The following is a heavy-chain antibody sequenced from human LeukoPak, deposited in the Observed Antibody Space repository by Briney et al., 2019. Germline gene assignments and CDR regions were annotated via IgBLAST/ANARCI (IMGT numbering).Heavy chain of an antibody. CDR1: GGSFSGYY. V-gene: IGHV4-34*01. J-gene: IGHJ4*02. D-gene: IGHD5-12*01. Sequence: SETLSLTCAVYGGSFSGYYWSWIRQPPGKGLEWIGEINHSGSTNYNPSLKSRVTISVDTSKNQFSLKLSSVTAADTAVYYCARVRIVATIAYFDYWGQGTLVTVSS. CDR2: INHSGST. CDR3: ARVRIVATIAYFDY.